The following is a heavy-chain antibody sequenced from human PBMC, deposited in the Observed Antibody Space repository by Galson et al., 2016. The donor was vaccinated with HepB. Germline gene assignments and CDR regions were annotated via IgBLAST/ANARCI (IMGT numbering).Heavy chain of an antibody. CDR3: ARGWAGSGWSV. CDR1: GDSVSSDNGA. D-gene: IGHD6-19*01. Sequence: CAISGDSVSSDNGAWNWIRQSPSRGLEWLGRTYYRSKWYNDYGVSVKSRITINPDTSKNQVSLRLNSVTPEGTAVYYCARGWAGSGWSVWGKGTTVTVSS. CDR2: TYYRSKWYN. J-gene: IGHJ6*04. V-gene: IGHV6-1*01.